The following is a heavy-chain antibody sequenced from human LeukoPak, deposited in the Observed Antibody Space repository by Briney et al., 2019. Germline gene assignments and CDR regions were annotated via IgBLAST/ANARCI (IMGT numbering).Heavy chain of an antibody. CDR2: IFGSGGSA. J-gene: IGHJ4*02. CDR3: AKTTTGYSSGRYPAWPVDY. V-gene: IGHV3-23*01. D-gene: IGHD6-19*01. Sequence: GGSLRLSCAASGFTFSGYAMYWVRQAPGKGLEWVSGIFGSGGSAHYADSVKGRFTISRDNSKNTVYLQMDSLRAEDTAVYYCAKTTTGYSSGRYPAWPVDYWGQGTLVTVSS. CDR1: GFTFSGYA.